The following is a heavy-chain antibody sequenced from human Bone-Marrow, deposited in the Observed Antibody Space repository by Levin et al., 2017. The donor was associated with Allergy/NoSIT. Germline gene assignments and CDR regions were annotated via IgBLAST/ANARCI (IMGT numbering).Heavy chain of an antibody. Sequence: SETLSLTCTVSGGSIRSGGYYWSWIHQHPGKGLEWIGYIYDSGSTSYNPSLESRVAISVDTSKNQFYLKLTSLTAADTAVYYCARIPDTTSEFDYWGQGTLVTVSS. V-gene: IGHV4-31*03. J-gene: IGHJ4*02. CDR2: IYDSGST. CDR3: ARIPDTTSEFDY. D-gene: IGHD5-18*01. CDR1: GGSIRSGGYY.